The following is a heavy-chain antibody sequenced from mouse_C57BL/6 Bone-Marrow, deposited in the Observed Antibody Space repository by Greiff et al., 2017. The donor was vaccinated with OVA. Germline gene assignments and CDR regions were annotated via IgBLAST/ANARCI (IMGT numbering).Heavy chain of an antibody. CDR3: ASRDYEDFDY. J-gene: IGHJ2*01. CDR2: IYPGSGST. D-gene: IGHD2-4*01. Sequence: QVQLQQPGAELVKPGASVKMSCKASGYTFTSYWITWVKQRPGQGLEWIGDIYPGSGSTNYNEKFKGKATLTVATSSSTAYMQLSSLTSEDAAVYYCASRDYEDFDYWGQGTTLTVSS. V-gene: IGHV1-55*01. CDR1: GYTFTSYW.